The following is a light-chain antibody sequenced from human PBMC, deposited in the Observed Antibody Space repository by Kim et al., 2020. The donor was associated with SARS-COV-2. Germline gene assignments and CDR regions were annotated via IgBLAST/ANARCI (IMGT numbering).Light chain of an antibody. Sequence: PGERATLSCRASQSVSSYLAWYQQKPGQAPRLLIYDASNRATGIPARFSGSGSGTDFTLTISSLEPEDFAVYYCQQRSNGPFSVTFGGGTKVEIK. CDR2: DAS. V-gene: IGKV3-11*01. J-gene: IGKJ4*01. CDR3: QQRSNGPFSVT. CDR1: QSVSSY.